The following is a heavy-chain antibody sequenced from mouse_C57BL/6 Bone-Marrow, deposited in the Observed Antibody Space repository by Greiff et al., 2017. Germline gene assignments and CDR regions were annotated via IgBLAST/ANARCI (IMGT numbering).Heavy chain of an antibody. CDR1: GYTFTSYW. Sequence: QVQLQQPGTELVKPGASVKLSCKASGYTFTSYWMHWVKQRPGQGLEWIGNINPNNGGTNYNPKFKGKATMTVDKSSSTAYMQISSLTSEDSAVYYCAGERIHDSSTTWFAYWGQGTLVTVSA. CDR3: AGERIHDSSTTWFAY. V-gene: IGHV1-53*01. D-gene: IGHD1-1*01. J-gene: IGHJ3*01. CDR2: INPNNGGT.